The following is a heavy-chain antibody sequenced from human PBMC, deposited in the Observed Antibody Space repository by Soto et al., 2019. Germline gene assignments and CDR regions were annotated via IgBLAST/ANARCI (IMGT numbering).Heavy chain of an antibody. V-gene: IGHV4-61*01. D-gene: IGHD1-26*01. Sequence: SETLSLTCTVSGGSVSSGSYYWSWIRQPPGKGLEWIGYIYYSGSTNYNPSLKSRVTISVDTSKNQFSLKLSSVPAADTAVYYCAREARSGNWFDPWGQGTLVTVSS. J-gene: IGHJ5*02. CDR3: AREARSGNWFDP. CDR2: IYYSGST. CDR1: GGSVSSGSYY.